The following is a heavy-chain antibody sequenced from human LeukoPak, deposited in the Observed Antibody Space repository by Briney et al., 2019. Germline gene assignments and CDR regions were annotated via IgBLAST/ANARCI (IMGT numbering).Heavy chain of an antibody. V-gene: IGHV1-18*01. D-gene: IGHD1-26*01. Sequence: ASVKVSCKASGYTFTSYGISWVRQAPGQGLEWMGWISAYNGNTNYAQKLQGRVTMTTDTSTSTASMELRSLRCDDTAVYYCARGSGSYYNGMDVWGQGTTVTVSS. J-gene: IGHJ6*02. CDR1: GYTFTSYG. CDR2: ISAYNGNT. CDR3: ARGSGSYYNGMDV.